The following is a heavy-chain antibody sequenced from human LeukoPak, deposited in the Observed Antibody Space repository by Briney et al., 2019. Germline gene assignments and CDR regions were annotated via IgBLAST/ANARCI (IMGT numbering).Heavy chain of an antibody. V-gene: IGHV3-33*06. J-gene: IGHJ4*02. CDR3: AKDSNLHYFDY. Sequence: GGSLRLSCAASGFTVSSNYMSWVRQAPGKGLEWVAVIWYDGSNKYYADSVKGRFTISRDNSKNTLYLQMNSLRAEDTAVYYCAKDSNLHYFDYWGQGTLVTVSS. CDR2: IWYDGSNK. CDR1: GFTVSSNY.